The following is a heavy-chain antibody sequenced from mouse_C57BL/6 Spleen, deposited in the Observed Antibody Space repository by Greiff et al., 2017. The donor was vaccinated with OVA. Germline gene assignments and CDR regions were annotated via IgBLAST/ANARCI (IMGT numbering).Heavy chain of an antibody. CDR2: IYPGDGDT. D-gene: IGHD2-3*01. V-gene: IGHV1-82*01. CDR3: ARSYDGYPLDY. Sequence: VQLQQSGPELVKPGASVKISCKASGYAFSSSWMNWVKQRPGKGLEWIGRIYPGDGDTNYNGKFKGKATLPADQSSSTPYMQLSSLTSEDAAVYFCARSYDGYPLDYWGQGTTLTVSS. J-gene: IGHJ2*01. CDR1: GYAFSSSW.